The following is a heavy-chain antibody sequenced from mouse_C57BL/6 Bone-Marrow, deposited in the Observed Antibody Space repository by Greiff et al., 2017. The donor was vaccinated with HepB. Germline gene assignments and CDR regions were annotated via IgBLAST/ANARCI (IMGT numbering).Heavy chain of an antibody. V-gene: IGHV1-81*01. Sequence: VQLQQSGAELARPGASVKLSCKASGYTFTSYGISWVKQRTGQGLEWIGEIYPRSGNTYYNEKFKGKATLTADKSSSTAYMELRSLTSEVSAVYFCARGIYDGYYYAMDYWGQGTSVTVSS. D-gene: IGHD2-3*01. CDR3: ARGIYDGYYYAMDY. CDR2: IYPRSGNT. J-gene: IGHJ4*01. CDR1: GYTFTSYG.